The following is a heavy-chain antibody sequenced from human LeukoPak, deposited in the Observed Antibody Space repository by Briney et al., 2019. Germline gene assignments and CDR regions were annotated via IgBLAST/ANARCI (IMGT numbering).Heavy chain of an antibody. Sequence: ASVKVSCKASGYTFTSYGISWVRQAPGQGLEWMGWISAYNGNTNYAQKLQGRVTMTTDTSTSTAYMELRSLRSDDTAVYYCARPQTYYYDSSGYSYWGQGTLVTVSS. V-gene: IGHV1-18*01. CDR2: ISAYNGNT. CDR3: ARPQTYYYDSSGYSY. CDR1: GYTFTSYG. D-gene: IGHD3-22*01. J-gene: IGHJ4*02.